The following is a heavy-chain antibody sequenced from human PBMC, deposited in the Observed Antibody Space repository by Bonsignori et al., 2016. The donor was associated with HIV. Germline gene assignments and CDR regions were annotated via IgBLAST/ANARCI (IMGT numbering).Heavy chain of an antibody. V-gene: IGHV3-21*01. D-gene: IGHD3-16*01. Sequence: GESLKISCEVSGFTFNTYSMSWVRQGSREGAGWVSSISSDSYYIYGADSVNGRFTISRDNPKNSLYLQMNSLRAEDTAVYYCARGIGGSQFYFDYWGQGTLVTVSS. J-gene: IGHJ4*02. CDR1: GFTFNTYS. CDR3: ARGIGGSQFYFDY. CDR2: ISSDSYYI.